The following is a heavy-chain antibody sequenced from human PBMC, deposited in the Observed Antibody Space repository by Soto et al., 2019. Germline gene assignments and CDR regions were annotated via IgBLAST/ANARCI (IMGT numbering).Heavy chain of an antibody. CDR1: GFSLSTSGVG. Sequence: QITLKESGPTLVKPTQPLTLTCTFSGFSLSTSGVGVGWIRQPPGKALEWLALIYWDDDKRYSPSLKSRLTSTTDTYKNQVVLTMNNMDPVDTATYYCAHLNTYYCGWGNNYWGQGTLVTVSS. CDR3: AHLNTYYCGWGNNY. V-gene: IGHV2-5*02. CDR2: IYWDDDK. D-gene: IGHD3-10*01. J-gene: IGHJ4*02.